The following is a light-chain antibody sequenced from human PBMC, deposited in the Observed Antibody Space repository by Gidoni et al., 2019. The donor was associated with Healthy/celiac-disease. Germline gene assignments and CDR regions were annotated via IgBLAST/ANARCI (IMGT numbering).Light chain of an antibody. J-gene: IGLJ2*01. Sequence: SYDLTQPPSVSVSPGQTASITCSGDKLGDKYACWSQQKPGQSPVLVIYHDSKRPSGIPERFSGSNSGNTATLTISGTQAMDEAYYYCQAWDSSTVVFGGGTKLTVL. CDR2: HDS. CDR1: KLGDKY. V-gene: IGLV3-1*01. CDR3: QAWDSSTVV.